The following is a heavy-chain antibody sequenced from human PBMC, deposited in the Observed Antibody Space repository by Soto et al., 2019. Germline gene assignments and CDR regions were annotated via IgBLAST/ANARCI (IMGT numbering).Heavy chain of an antibody. CDR1: GGSISGGIYY. J-gene: IGHJ2*01. V-gene: IGHV4-30-4*01. CDR3: AREIIPLTTDWYFDL. Sequence: QVQLQESGPGLVKHSETLSLTCTVSGGSISGGIYYWSWVRQSPGKVLEWIGYIFHSGGTFYNPSLGSRDTISVYPSKHQFSLRLSSVTAPDTDVYYCAREIIPLTTDWYFDLWGRGTLVTVSS. D-gene: IGHD3-22*01. CDR2: IFHSGGT.